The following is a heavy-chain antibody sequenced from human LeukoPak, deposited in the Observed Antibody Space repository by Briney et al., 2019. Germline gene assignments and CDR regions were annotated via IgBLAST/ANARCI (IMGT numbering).Heavy chain of an antibody. Sequence: GESLKISCKGSGYNFSNYWIGWVRRMPGKGLEWMGIIYPGDSNTRSSPSFQGQVTISADKSIATAFLQWSSLKASDTAIYYCARRLWFGDQEGFDVWGQGTMVTVSS. CDR2: IYPGDSNT. V-gene: IGHV5-51*01. CDR1: GYNFSNYW. J-gene: IGHJ3*01. CDR3: ARRLWFGDQEGFDV. D-gene: IGHD3-10*01.